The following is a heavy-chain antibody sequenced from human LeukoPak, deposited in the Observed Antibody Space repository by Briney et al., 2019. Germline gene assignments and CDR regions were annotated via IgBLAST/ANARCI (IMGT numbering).Heavy chain of an antibody. V-gene: IGHV1-46*01. CDR2: INPTGGST. Sequence: ASVKVSCKASGYTFTSYYMHWVRQAPGQGLEWMGLINPTGGSTGYAQKFQGRVTMTRDMSTSTDYMELRSLRSDDTAVYYCARGPGGRSGYYPLEDYYYYYYMDVWGKGTTVTVSS. D-gene: IGHD3-22*01. J-gene: IGHJ6*03. CDR3: ARGPGGRSGYYPLEDYYYYYYMDV. CDR1: GYTFTSYY.